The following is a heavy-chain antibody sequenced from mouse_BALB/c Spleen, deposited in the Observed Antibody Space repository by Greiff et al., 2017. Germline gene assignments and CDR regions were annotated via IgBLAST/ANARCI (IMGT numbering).Heavy chain of an antibody. D-gene: IGHD2-12*01. Sequence: EVHLVESGGGLVQPGGSRKLSCAASGFTFSSFGMHWVRQAPEKGLEWVAYISSGSSTIYYADTVKGRFTISRDNPKNTLFLQMTSLRSEDTAMYYCARDGRRGAMDYWGQGTSVTVSS. CDR2: ISSGSSTI. J-gene: IGHJ4*01. V-gene: IGHV5-17*02. CDR1: GFTFSSFG. CDR3: ARDGRRGAMDY.